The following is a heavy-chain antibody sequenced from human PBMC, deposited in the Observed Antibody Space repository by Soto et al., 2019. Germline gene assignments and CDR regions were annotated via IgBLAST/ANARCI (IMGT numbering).Heavy chain of an antibody. Sequence: EGSLRLSCAASGFTFSNYAMSWVRQAPGKGLEWVSGISVSGDRTYYAESMKGRLTISRDSSKNTLYLQMNSLRAEDTAVYYCAKALSPNCAVTRCPYVKDVKGQGTMDTF. V-gene: IGHV3-23*01. CDR1: GFTFSNYA. J-gene: IGHJ6*02. CDR2: ISVSGDRT. CDR3: AKALSPNCAVTRCPYVKDV. D-gene: IGHD3-10*02.